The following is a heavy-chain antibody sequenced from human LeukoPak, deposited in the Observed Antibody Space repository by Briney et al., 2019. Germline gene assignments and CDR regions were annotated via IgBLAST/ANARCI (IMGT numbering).Heavy chain of an antibody. D-gene: IGHD3-3*01. CDR1: GGSISSYY. V-gene: IGHV4-34*01. CDR3: AGVLRFLEWLSNYNWFDP. CDR2: INHSGST. Sequence: SETLSLTCTVSGGSISSYYWSWIRQPPGKGLEWIGEINHSGSTNYNPSLKSRVTISVDTSKNQFSLKLSSVTAADTAVYYCAGVLRFLEWLSNYNWFDPWGQGTLVTVSS. J-gene: IGHJ5*02.